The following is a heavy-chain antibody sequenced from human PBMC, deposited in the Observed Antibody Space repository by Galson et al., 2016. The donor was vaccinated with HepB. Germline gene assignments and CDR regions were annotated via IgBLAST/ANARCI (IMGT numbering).Heavy chain of an antibody. V-gene: IGHV4-59*01. D-gene: IGHD3-3*01. Sequence: SETLSLTCTVSGVSISTYYWSWIRQPPGKGLEWIGYIHYSGSTNYNPSLKSRVTITVDKSKNQFSLNLRSVTAADTAVYYCAGLIHYDLWFDPWGQGTPGTVSS. J-gene: IGHJ5*02. CDR3: AGLIHYDLWFDP. CDR1: GVSISTYY. CDR2: IHYSGST.